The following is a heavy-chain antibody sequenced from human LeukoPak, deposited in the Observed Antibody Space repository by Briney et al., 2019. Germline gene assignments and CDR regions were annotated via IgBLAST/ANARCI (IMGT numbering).Heavy chain of an antibody. J-gene: IGHJ3*02. D-gene: IGHD3-10*01. CDR2: ISSSGGNI. CDR1: GFTFSTYD. V-gene: IGHV3-48*03. Sequence: GGSLRLSCAASGFTFSTYDMKWVRQAPGKGLEWVSHISSSGGNIGYADSVKGRFTISRDNSKNTLSLQMNSLTTEDTAVYYCARAITMVTEGAFDIWGQGTMVTVSS. CDR3: ARAITMVTEGAFDI.